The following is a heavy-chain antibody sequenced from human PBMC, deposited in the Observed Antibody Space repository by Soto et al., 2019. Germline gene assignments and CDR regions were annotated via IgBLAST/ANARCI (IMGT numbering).Heavy chain of an antibody. V-gene: IGHV2-5*02. CDR1: GFSLITGVG. Sequence: QITLKESGPSLVRPTETLTLTCTFSGFSLITGVGVGWVRQPPGKALEWLAVIFWDKNDYYRPSLQTRVTISQDTSEDQVFLTLTNMDPEDTATYFCTQIYGSGSCGWYVHAWGQGTLGTVSS. CDR3: TQIYGSGSCGWYVHA. J-gene: IGHJ5*02. CDR2: IFWDKND. D-gene: IGHD1-26*01.